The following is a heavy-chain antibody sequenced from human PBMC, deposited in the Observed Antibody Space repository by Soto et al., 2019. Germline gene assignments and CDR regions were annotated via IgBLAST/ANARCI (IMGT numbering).Heavy chain of an antibody. J-gene: IGHJ4*02. V-gene: IGHV3-9*01. CDR3: GKGIPPEQ. D-gene: IGHD2-21*01. Sequence: EVQLVESGGGLVQPGRSLSLSCRDSGFNFEDYGMHWVRQAPGKGLEWVSSISWNSEDTGYADSVRGRFTTSRDNAKKSLYLEMNSLRPEDTALYFCGKGIPPEQWGQGTQVTVSS. CDR2: ISWNSEDT. CDR1: GFNFEDYG.